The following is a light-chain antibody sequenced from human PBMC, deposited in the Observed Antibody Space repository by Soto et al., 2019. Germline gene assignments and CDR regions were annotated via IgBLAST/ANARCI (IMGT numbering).Light chain of an antibody. CDR3: QVWDSSTPYV. J-gene: IGLJ1*01. CDR1: NIGSKN. V-gene: IGLV3-9*01. CDR2: RDR. Sequence: SYELTQPLSVPVAMGQTARNTCGGNNIGSKNVHWYQQKPGQTPVLVIYRDRNRPAGIPELFSGSNSGNTATLTISRAQAGDEADYDCQVWDSSTPYVFGTGTKLTVL.